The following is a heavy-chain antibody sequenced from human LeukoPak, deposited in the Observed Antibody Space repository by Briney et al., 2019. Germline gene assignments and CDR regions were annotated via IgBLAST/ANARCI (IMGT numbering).Heavy chain of an antibody. Sequence: GGSLRLPCAASEFTFSKFPMGWVRQAPGRGLEWVSAISASGDVTFHADSVRGRFTISRDNSKSTLFLQMNDLRVEDTAIYYSAKIGSQWLRPEESWGQGTLVTVSS. D-gene: IGHD6-19*01. CDR3: AKIGSQWLRPEES. CDR2: ISASGDVT. CDR1: EFTFSKFP. V-gene: IGHV3-23*01. J-gene: IGHJ5*02.